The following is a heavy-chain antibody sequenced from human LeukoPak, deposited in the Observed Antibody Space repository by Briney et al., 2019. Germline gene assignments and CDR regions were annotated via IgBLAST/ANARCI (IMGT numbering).Heavy chain of an antibody. CDR1: GFTFSSYA. CDR3: ARELLWANWFDP. V-gene: IGHV3-30*04. J-gene: IGHJ5*02. D-gene: IGHD3-10*01. Sequence: GGSLRLSCAASGFTFSSYAMHWVRQAPGKGLEWVAVISYDGSNKYYADSVKGRFTISRDNSKNTLYLQMNSLRAEDTAVYYCARELLWANWFDPWGQGTLVTVSS. CDR2: ISYDGSNK.